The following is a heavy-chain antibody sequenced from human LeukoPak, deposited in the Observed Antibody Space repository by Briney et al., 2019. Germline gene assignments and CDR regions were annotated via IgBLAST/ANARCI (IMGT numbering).Heavy chain of an antibody. V-gene: IGHV3-48*03. CDR3: ASRRVAVPTSRAFDY. CDR2: ISGPSI. J-gene: IGHJ4*02. Sequence: PGGSLRLSCAASGFTLSAYEMIWVRQAPGKGLEWISCISGPSIYYTDSVKGRFTVSRDNAKNSLCLQMNSLRAEDTAFYYCASRRVAVPTSRAFDYWGQGTLVTVSS. D-gene: IGHD2/OR15-2a*01. CDR1: GFTLSAYE.